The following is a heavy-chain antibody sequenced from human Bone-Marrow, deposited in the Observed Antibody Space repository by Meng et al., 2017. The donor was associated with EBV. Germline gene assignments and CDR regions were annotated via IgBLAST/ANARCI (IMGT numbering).Heavy chain of an antibody. CDR1: GFTFSSYG. J-gene: IGHJ4*02. CDR2: ISYDGSNK. CDR3: AKDLDLYFDY. Sequence: QVQVVESGGGVGQPGRSRRICGGASGFTFSSYGMHWVRQAPGKGLEWVAVISYDGSNKYYADSVKGRFTISRDNSKNTLYLQMNSLRAEDTAVYYCAKDLDLYFDYWGQGTLVTVSS. V-gene: IGHV3-30*18.